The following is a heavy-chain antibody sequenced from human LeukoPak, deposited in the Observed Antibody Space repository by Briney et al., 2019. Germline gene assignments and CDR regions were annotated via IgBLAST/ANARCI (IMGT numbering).Heavy chain of an antibody. V-gene: IGHV4-34*08. CDR3: ATIPNSYGYSAFDY. Sequence: PGGSLRLSCTASGFTFSNFWMGWVRQAPGKGLEWIGEINHSGSTNYNPSLKSRVTISVDTSKNQFSLKLSSVTAADTAVYYCATIPNSYGYSAFDYWGQGTLVTVSS. CDR2: INHSGST. CDR1: GFTFSNFW. D-gene: IGHD5-18*01. J-gene: IGHJ4*02.